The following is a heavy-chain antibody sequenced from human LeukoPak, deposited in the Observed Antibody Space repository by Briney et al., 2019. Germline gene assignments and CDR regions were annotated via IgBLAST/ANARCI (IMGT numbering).Heavy chain of an antibody. V-gene: IGHV1-2*02. Sequence: ASVKVSCKASGYTFTSYYMHWVRQAPGQGLEWMGWINPNSGGTNYAQKFQGRVTMTRDTSISTAYMELSRLRSDDTAVYYCARDLSGSYFMGYFDYWGQGTLVTVSS. CDR1: GYTFTSYY. CDR2: INPNSGGT. J-gene: IGHJ4*02. D-gene: IGHD1-26*01. CDR3: ARDLSGSYFMGYFDY.